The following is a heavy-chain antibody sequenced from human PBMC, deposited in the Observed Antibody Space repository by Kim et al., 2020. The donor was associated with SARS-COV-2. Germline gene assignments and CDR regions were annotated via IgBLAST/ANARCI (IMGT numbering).Heavy chain of an antibody. D-gene: IGHD6-19*01. CDR3: ARGRQWLVFGYYFDY. V-gene: IGHV3-48*02. CDR2: ISSSSSTI. J-gene: IGHJ4*02. Sequence: GGSLRLSCAASGFTFSSYSMNWVRQAPGKGLEWVSYISSSSSTIYYADSVKGRFTISRDNAKNSLYLQMNSLRDEDTAVYYCARGRQWLVFGYYFDYWGQGTLVTVSS. CDR1: GFTFSSYS.